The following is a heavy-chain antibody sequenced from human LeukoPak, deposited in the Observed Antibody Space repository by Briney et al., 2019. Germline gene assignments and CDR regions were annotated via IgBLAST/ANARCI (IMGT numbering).Heavy chain of an antibody. V-gene: IGHV3-7*05. Sequence: GGSLRLSRAAPGFTFSNYWMSWVRQAPGKGLEWVANIKQDGSEKYYVDSVKGRFTISRDNAKNSLYLQMNSLRAEDTAVYYCARDSPWGYCSSTSCPYGMDVWGQGTTVTVSS. J-gene: IGHJ6*02. CDR3: ARDSPWGYCSSTSCPYGMDV. CDR1: GFTFSNYW. CDR2: IKQDGSEK. D-gene: IGHD2-2*01.